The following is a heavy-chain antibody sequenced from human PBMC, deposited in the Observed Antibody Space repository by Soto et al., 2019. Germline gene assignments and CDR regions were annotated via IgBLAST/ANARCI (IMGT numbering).Heavy chain of an antibody. V-gene: IGHV3-9*01. CDR3: AKESWYRSFDY. J-gene: IGHJ4*02. CDR2: ISWNSGSI. CDR1: GFTFDDYA. D-gene: IGHD6-13*01. Sequence: PGGSLRLSCAASGFTFDDYAMHWVRQAPGKGLEWVSGISWNSGSIGYADSVKGRFTISRDNAKNSLYLQMNSLRAEDTALYYCAKESWYRSFDYWGQGTLVTVSS.